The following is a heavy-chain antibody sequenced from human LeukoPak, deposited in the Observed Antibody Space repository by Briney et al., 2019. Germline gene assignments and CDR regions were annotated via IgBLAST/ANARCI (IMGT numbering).Heavy chain of an antibody. J-gene: IGHJ5*02. V-gene: IGHV4-4*07. CDR3: ARVKQWLVQGDWFDP. D-gene: IGHD6-19*01. Sequence: SETLSLTCTVSGGSISSYYWSWIRQSAGKGLEWIGRIYSSGSTNYNPSLKSRVTMSVDTSKNQFSLKLSSVTAADTAVYYCARVKQWLVQGDWFDPWGQGTLVTVSS. CDR2: IYSSGST. CDR1: GGSISSYY.